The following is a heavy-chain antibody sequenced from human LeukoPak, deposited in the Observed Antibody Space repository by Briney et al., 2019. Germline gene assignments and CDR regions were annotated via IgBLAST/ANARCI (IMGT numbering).Heavy chain of an antibody. D-gene: IGHD3-10*01. CDR3: ARRPGYYFDY. Sequence: SETLSLTCTVSGDSIGTNTYYWTWIRQPPGKGLEWIASIYHSRTSYYNPSLKSRVTISLDTSRSQSSLKLTSVTAADTAVYYCARRPGYYFDYWGQGILVTVSS. J-gene: IGHJ4*02. CDR2: IYHSRTS. V-gene: IGHV4-39*07. CDR1: GDSIGTNTYY.